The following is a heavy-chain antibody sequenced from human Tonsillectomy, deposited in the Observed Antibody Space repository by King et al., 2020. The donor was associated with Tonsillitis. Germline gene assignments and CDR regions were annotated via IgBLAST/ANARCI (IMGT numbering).Heavy chain of an antibody. J-gene: IGHJ3*02. CDR2: INPNSGGT. Sequence: GQLVQSGAEVKKPGASVKVSCKASGHTFTGYYMHWVRQAPGQGLEWMGWINPNSGGTNYAQKFQGRVTMTRDTSISTAYMELSRLRSDDTAVYYCAEGNYYDSSGYYLLDAFDIWGQGTMVTVSS. V-gene: IGHV1-2*02. CDR3: AEGNYYDSSGYYLLDAFDI. CDR1: GHTFTGYY. D-gene: IGHD3-22*01.